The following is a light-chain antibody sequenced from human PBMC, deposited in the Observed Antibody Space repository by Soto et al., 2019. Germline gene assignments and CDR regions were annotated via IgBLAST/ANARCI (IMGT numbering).Light chain of an antibody. V-gene: IGKV3-11*01. Sequence: EIVLTQSPATVSLSPGQRVTLSCRASQSVSSHLAWYQHKPCQAPRLLVYDTSHRATGIPDRFSGSVSGTEFTLTTSSVEAEDSAVYFCQQRYNWPETFGKGTKVEIK. J-gene: IGKJ2*01. CDR1: QSVSSH. CDR3: QQRYNWPET. CDR2: DTS.